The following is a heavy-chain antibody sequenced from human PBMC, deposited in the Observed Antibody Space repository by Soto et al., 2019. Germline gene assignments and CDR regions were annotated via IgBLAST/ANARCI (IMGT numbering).Heavy chain of an antibody. J-gene: IGHJ3*02. CDR1: GGSISSYY. Sequence: SETLSLTCTVSGGSISSYYWSWIRQPAGKGLEWIGRFYTSGSTNYNPSLKSRVTMSVDTSKNQFSLKLSSVTAADTAVYYCARDVPGHYYDSSGYKGKPDDAFDIWGQGTMVTVSS. D-gene: IGHD3-22*01. V-gene: IGHV4-4*07. CDR2: FYTSGST. CDR3: ARDVPGHYYDSSGYKGKPDDAFDI.